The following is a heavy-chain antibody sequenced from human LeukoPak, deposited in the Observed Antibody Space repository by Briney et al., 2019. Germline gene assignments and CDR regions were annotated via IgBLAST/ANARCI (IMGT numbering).Heavy chain of an antibody. Sequence: PGGSLRLSCAASGFTFSSYAMSWVRQAPGKGLEWVSAISGSGGSTYYADSVKGRFTISRDNSKNTLYLQMNSLRAEDTAVYYCAKDDSEYYDYVWGSYRYTGPCDYWGQGTLVTVSS. CDR3: AKDDSEYYDYVWGSYRYTGPCDY. V-gene: IGHV3-23*01. CDR1: GFTFSSYA. J-gene: IGHJ4*02. D-gene: IGHD3-16*02. CDR2: ISGSGGST.